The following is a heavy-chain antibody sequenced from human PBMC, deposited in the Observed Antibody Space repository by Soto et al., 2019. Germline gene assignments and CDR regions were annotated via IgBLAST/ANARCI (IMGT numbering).Heavy chain of an antibody. CDR1: GYTFTSYG. CDR3: ASSNIAAAPYGMDV. CDR2: ISAGNGNT. V-gene: IGHV1-18*01. D-gene: IGHD6-13*01. Sequence: ASVKVSCKASGYTFTSYGIRWVRQAPGQGLEWMGWISAGNGNTKYSQKFQGRVTITRDTSASTAYMELSSLRSEDTAVYYCASSNIAAAPYGMDVWGQGTTVTVSS. J-gene: IGHJ6*02.